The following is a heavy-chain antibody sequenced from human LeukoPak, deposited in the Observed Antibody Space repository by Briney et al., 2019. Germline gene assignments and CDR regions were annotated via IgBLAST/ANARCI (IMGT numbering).Heavy chain of an antibody. Sequence: PSQTLSLTCAVSGGSISSSNWWSWVRQPPGKGLEWIGEIYHSGSTNYNPSLKSRVTISVDKSKNQFSLKLSSVTAADTAVYYCARWNVVVPAASHDAFDIWGQGTMVTVSS. CDR3: ARWNVVVPAASHDAFDI. CDR1: GGSISSSNW. D-gene: IGHD2-2*01. J-gene: IGHJ3*02. V-gene: IGHV4-4*02. CDR2: IYHSGST.